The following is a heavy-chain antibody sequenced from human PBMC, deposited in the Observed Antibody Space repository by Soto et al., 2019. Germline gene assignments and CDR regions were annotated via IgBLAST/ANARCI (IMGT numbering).Heavy chain of an antibody. V-gene: IGHV4-30-4*03. J-gene: IGHJ4*02. Sequence: SLTCTVSGGSISSGDYYWSWIRQPPGKGLEWIGYIYYSGSTYYNPSLKSRVTISVDTSKNQFSLKLSSVTAEDTALYYCTKPPRSGTGSGYWGQGTLVTVSS. D-gene: IGHD3-9*01. CDR3: TKPPRSGTGSGY. CDR2: IYYSGST. CDR1: GGSISSGDYY.